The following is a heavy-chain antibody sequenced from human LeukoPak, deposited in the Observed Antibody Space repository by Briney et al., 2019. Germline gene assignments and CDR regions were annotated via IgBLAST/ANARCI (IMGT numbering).Heavy chain of an antibody. CDR1: GFTFDDYA. V-gene: IGHV3-9*01. Sequence: GRSLRLSCAASGFTFDDYAMHWVRQAPGKGLEWVSGISWNSGSIGYADSVKGRFTIPRDNAKNSLYLQMNSLRAEDTALYYCAKDMEATYCSSTSCYRAPFDYWGQGTLVTVSS. CDR2: ISWNSGSI. D-gene: IGHD2-2*02. J-gene: IGHJ4*02. CDR3: AKDMEATYCSSTSCYRAPFDY.